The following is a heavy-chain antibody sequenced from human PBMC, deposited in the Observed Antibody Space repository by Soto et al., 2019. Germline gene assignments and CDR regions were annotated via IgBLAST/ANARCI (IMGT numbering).Heavy chain of an antibody. D-gene: IGHD3-3*01. CDR2: IIPIFGTA. CDR3: ARDGIWSGSYLFDP. V-gene: IGHV1-69*01. CDR1: GGTFSSYA. Sequence: QVQLVQSGAEVKKPGSSVKVSCKASGGTFSSYAISWVRQAPGQGLEWMEGIIPIFGTANYAQKFQGRVTITADESTSTAYMELSSLRSEDTAVYYCARDGIWSGSYLFDPWGQGTLVTVSS. J-gene: IGHJ5*02.